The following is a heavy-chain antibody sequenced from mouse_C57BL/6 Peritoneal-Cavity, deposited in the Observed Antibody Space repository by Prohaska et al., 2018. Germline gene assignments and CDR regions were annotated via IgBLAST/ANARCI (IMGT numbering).Heavy chain of an antibody. Sequence: KQSHGKSLEWIGDINPNNGGTSYNQKFKGKAILTVDKSSSTAYMELRSLTSEDSAVYYCATPGGAMDYWGQGTSVTVSS. V-gene: IGHV1-26*01. D-gene: IGHD4-1*01. J-gene: IGHJ4*01. CDR3: ATPGGAMDY. CDR2: INPNNGGT.